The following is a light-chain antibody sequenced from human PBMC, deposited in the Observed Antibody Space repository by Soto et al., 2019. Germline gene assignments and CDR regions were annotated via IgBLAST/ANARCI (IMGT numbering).Light chain of an antibody. CDR2: KAS. CDR1: QTIISW. J-gene: IGKJ1*01. Sequence: DIRMTHSPSALSSSLVDRATITCRASQTIISWLAWYQQKPGKAPKLLIYKASTLKSGVPSRFSGSGSGTEFTLTISSLQPDDFATYYCQHYNSYSEAFGQGTQVDIK. CDR3: QHYNSYSEA. V-gene: IGKV1-5*03.